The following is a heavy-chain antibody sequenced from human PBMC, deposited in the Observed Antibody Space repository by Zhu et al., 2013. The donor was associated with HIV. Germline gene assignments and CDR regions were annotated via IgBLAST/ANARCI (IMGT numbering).Heavy chain of an antibody. Sequence: QVQLVQSGAEVKKPGASVKVSCKASGYTFTSYDINWVRQAPGQGPEWMGGIIPIFGSANYAQRFQGRVTITADESTRTAYMELSTLRSEDTAVYYCIRRAFYYDRSWFDPWGQGTLVTVSS. D-gene: IGHD3-22*01. CDR2: IIPIFGSA. V-gene: IGHV1-69*01. CDR1: GYTFTSYD. CDR3: IRRAFYYDRSWFDP. J-gene: IGHJ5*02.